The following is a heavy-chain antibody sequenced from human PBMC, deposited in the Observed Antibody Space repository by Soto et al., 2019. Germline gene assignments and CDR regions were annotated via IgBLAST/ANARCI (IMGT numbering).Heavy chain of an antibody. CDR1: GGTFSSYA. CDR2: IIPIFGTA. CDR3: AIAYYYDSSGYYFRKNAFDI. J-gene: IGHJ3*02. D-gene: IGHD3-22*01. V-gene: IGHV1-69*13. Sequence: SVKVSCKASGGTFSSYAISWVRQAPGQGLEWMGGIIPIFGTANYAQKFQGRVTITADESTSTAYMELSSLRSEDTAVYYFAIAYYYDSSGYYFRKNAFDIWGQGTMVTVSS.